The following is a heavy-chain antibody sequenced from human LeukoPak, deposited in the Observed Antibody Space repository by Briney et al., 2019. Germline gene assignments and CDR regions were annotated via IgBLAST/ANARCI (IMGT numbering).Heavy chain of an antibody. J-gene: IGHJ4*02. D-gene: IGHD3-10*01. V-gene: IGHV3-20*04. CDR1: GFTFSSYE. CDR3: ARANYYASGSPSSFDY. CDR2: INWNGGST. Sequence: GGSLRLSCAASGFTFSSYEMNWVRQAPGKGLEWVSGINWNGGSTGYADSVKGRFTISRDNAKNSLYLQMNSLRAEDTAFYYCARANYYASGSPSSFDYWGQGTLVTVSS.